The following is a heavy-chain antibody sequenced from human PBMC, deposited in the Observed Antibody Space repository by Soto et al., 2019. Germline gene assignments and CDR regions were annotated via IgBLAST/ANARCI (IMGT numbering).Heavy chain of an antibody. V-gene: IGHV1-3*01. Sequence: ASVKVSCKASGYTFTSYAMHWVRQAPGQRLEWMGWMNADSGNTSYAQKFQGRVTMTRNTSTSTAYMELSSLRSEDTAVYYCARGQRDYYDSSPSGGDYWGQGTLVTVSS. CDR3: ARGQRDYYDSSPSGGDY. CDR2: MNADSGNT. CDR1: GYTFTSYA. D-gene: IGHD3-22*01. J-gene: IGHJ4*02.